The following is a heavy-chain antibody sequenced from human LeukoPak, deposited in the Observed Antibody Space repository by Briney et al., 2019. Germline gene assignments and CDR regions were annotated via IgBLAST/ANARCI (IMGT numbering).Heavy chain of an antibody. J-gene: IGHJ5*02. CDR1: GFSFSDFW. D-gene: IGHD6-6*01. Sequence: GGSLRLSCAASGFSFSDFWMSWVRQAPGKGLEWVANIKPDGSATNYVDSVKGRFTISRDNAKNSLDLQMNSLRAEDTAVYYCARGGGSSSWGQGTLVTVSS. CDR2: IKPDGSAT. V-gene: IGHV3-7*01. CDR3: ARGGGSSS.